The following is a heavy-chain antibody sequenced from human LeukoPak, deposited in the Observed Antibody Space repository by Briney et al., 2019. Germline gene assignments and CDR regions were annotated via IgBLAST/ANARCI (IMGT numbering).Heavy chain of an antibody. V-gene: IGHV1-2*02. Sequence: ASVKVSCKASGYTFTGYYLHWVRQAPGQGLEWMGWINPNSGGTDYAQKFQGRVTTTRDTSTSTAYMELRSLRSDDTAVYYCARDEDVAAAGRMVDYWGQGTLVTVSS. D-gene: IGHD6-13*01. CDR3: ARDEDVAAAGRMVDY. CDR1: GYTFTGYY. CDR2: INPNSGGT. J-gene: IGHJ4*02.